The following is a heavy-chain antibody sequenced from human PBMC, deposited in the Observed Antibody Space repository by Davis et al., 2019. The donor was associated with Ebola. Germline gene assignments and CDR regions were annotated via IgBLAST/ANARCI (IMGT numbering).Heavy chain of an antibody. CDR2: IKQDGSEK. CDR1: GFTFSSYY. D-gene: IGHD2-2*01. CDR3: ARSRYCSRTICYNDY. J-gene: IGHJ4*02. Sequence: GESLKISCAASGFTFSSYYMSWVRQAPGKGLEWVANIKQDGSEKYYVDSVKARFTIYRDNAKNSLFLQMNSLRAEDTAMYYCARSRYCSRTICYNDYWGQGTLVTVSS. V-gene: IGHV3-7*03.